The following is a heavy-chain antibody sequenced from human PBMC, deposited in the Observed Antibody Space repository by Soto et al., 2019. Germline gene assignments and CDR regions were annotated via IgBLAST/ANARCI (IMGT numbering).Heavy chain of an antibody. V-gene: IGHV3-21*01. D-gene: IGHD3-3*01. J-gene: IGHJ4*02. Sequence: RRLSCAASGFTFSSYSMNWVRQAPGKGLEWVSSISSSSSYIYYADSVKGRFTISRDNAKNSLYLQMNGLRAEDTAVYYCATAPVLRFLEWSPFGPSGYFDYWGQGTLVTVSS. CDR2: ISSSSSYI. CDR1: GFTFSSYS. CDR3: ATAPVLRFLEWSPFGPSGYFDY.